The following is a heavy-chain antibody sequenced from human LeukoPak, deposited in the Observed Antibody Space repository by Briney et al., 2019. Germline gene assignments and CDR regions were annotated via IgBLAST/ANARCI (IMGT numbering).Heavy chain of an antibody. CDR3: ATVGCTNGVCEGNFDY. Sequence: ASVKVSCKVSGYTPTELSMHWVRQAPGKGLEWMGGFDPEDGETIYAQKFQGRVTMTEDTSTDTAYMELSSLRSEDTAVYYCATVGCTNGVCEGNFDYWGQGTLVTVSS. J-gene: IGHJ4*02. V-gene: IGHV1-24*01. D-gene: IGHD2-8*01. CDR1: GYTPTELS. CDR2: FDPEDGET.